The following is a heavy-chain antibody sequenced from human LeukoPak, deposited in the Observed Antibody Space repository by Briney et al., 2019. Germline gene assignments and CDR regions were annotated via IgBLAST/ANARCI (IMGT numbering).Heavy chain of an antibody. D-gene: IGHD3-22*01. CDR3: ARIPGSGYLGSFYYYYGMDV. J-gene: IGHJ6*02. CDR1: GGSITSRTSY. CDR2: IYYTGNT. V-gene: IGHV4-39*07. Sequence: SETLSLTCTVSGGSITSRTSYWGWIRQPPGKGLEWIGNIYYTGNTYQNPSLKSRITISVDTSKNQFSLKLSSVTAADTAVYYCARIPGSGYLGSFYYYYGMDVWGQGTTVTVSS.